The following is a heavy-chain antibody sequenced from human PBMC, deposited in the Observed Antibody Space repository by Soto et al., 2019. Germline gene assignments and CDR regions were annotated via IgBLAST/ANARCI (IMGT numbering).Heavy chain of an antibody. J-gene: IGHJ6*02. V-gene: IGHV3-15*07. CDR2: IKSKTDGGTT. Sequence: GESLKISCAASGFTFSNAWMNWVRQAPGKGLEWVGRIKSKTDGGTTDYAAPVKGRFTISRDDSINTLYLQMNSLKTEDTAVYYCTTDSPYYGSGRNYYYYGMDVWGQGTTVTVSS. D-gene: IGHD3-10*01. CDR1: GFTFSNAW. CDR3: TTDSPYYGSGRNYYYYGMDV.